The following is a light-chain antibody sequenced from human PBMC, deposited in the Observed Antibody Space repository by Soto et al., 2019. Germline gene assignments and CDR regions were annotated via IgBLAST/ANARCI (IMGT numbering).Light chain of an antibody. CDR3: LQYDTSPT. J-gene: IGKJ2*01. CDR1: QSVSSSY. Sequence: EIVLTQSPGTLSLSPGERATLSCRASQSVSSSYLAWYQREPGQAPRLLIYGASSRATGIPDRFSGSGSGTDFTLTISRLEPEDFAVYYCLQYDTSPTFGQGTRLEIK. CDR2: GAS. V-gene: IGKV3-20*01.